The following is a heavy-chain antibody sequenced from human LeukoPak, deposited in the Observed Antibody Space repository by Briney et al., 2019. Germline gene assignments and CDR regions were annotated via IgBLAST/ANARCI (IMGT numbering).Heavy chain of an antibody. CDR3: ARAGLTVYYYYYYMDV. CDR2: INHSGST. V-gene: IGHV4-34*01. J-gene: IGHJ6*03. Sequence: SETLSLTCAVYGGSFSGYYWSWIRQPPGKGLEWIGEINHSGSTNYNPSLKSRVTISVDTSKNQFSLKPSSVTAADTAVYYCARAGLTVYYYYYYMDVWGKGTTVTVSS. D-gene: IGHD4-11*01. CDR1: GGSFSGYY.